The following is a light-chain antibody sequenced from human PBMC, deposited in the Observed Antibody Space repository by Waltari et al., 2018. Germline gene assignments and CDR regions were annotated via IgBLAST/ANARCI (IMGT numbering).Light chain of an antibody. Sequence: DIQMTQSPSTLSASVADRVTITCRASQSISSWLAWYQQKPGKGPKLLIYTACSLESGVPSRFSGSGSGTEFTLTISSVQPDDFATYYCQQYNSYAYNFGQGNKLGI. CDR2: TAC. CDR1: QSISSW. V-gene: IGKV1-5*03. J-gene: IGKJ2*01. CDR3: QQYNSYAYN.